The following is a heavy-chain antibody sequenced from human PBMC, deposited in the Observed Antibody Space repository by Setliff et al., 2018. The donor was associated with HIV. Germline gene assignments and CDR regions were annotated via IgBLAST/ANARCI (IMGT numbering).Heavy chain of an antibody. Sequence: PSETLSLTCTVSGDSITSDAFYWTWVRQSAGKGLEWIGHIYTNGGADYNSSLKSRVTISMDAPKNQFSLKLTSVTAADTAVYYCARDRYYGSGSYYNYFDYWGQGILVTVSS. CDR3: ARDRYYGSGSYYNYFDY. V-gene: IGHV4-61*09. D-gene: IGHD3-10*01. CDR1: GDSITSDAFY. CDR2: IYTNGGA. J-gene: IGHJ4*02.